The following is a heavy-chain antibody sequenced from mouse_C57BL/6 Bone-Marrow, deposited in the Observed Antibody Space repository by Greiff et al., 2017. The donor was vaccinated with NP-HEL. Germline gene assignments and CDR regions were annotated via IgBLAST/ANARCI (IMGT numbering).Heavy chain of an antibody. V-gene: IGHV10-1*01. CDR1: GFSFNTYA. D-gene: IGHD2-4*01. CDR3: VRSYYDYSPWFAY. CDR2: IRSKSNNYAT. J-gene: IGHJ3*01. Sequence: DVMLVESGGGLVQPKGSLKLSCAASGFSFNTYAMNWVRQAPGKGLEWVARIRSKSNNYATYYADSVKDRFTISRDDSESMLYLQMNNLKTEDTAMYYCVRSYYDYSPWFAYWGQGTLVTVSA.